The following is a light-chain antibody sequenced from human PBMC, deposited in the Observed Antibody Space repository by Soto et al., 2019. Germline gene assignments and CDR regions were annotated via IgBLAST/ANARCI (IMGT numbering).Light chain of an antibody. CDR1: QSLMHSNGFYY. CDR2: LSS. J-gene: IGKJ3*01. V-gene: IGKV2-28*01. Sequence: DIVLTQSPLSLPVTPGEPASISCRSSQSLMHSNGFYYLDWYLQKPGQSPQLLIYLSSQRASGVPDRFSGSGSGTDFTLKISRVEAEDVGVYYCMQVLQTPFTFGPGTIVDIK. CDR3: MQVLQTPFT.